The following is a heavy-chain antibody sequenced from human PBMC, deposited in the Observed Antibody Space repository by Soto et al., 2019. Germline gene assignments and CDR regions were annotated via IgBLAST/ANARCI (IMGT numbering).Heavy chain of an antibody. V-gene: IGHV4-30-4*01. CDR3: ARGGNVNWFDP. J-gene: IGHJ5*02. Sequence: PSETLSLTCTVSGGSISSDSYYWSWIRQPPGKGLEWIGYIYYSGSTYYNPSLKSRVTISVDTSKNQFSLKLSSVTAADTAVYYCARGGNVNWFDPWGQGTLVTVSS. D-gene: IGHD2-15*01. CDR1: GGSISSDSYY. CDR2: IYYSGST.